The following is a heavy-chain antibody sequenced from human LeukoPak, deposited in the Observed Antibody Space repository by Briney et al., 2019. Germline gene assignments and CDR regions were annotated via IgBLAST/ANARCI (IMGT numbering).Heavy chain of an antibody. CDR2: ISSSSSYI. J-gene: IGHJ4*02. Sequence: GGSLRLSCAASGFTFSSYSMNWVRQAPGKGLEWVSSISSSSSYIYYADSVKGRFTISRDNAKNSLYLQMNSLRAEDTAVYYCARGPDSSSWYYFDYWGQGTLVTVSS. V-gene: IGHV3-21*01. CDR1: GFTFSSYS. CDR3: ARGPDSSSWYYFDY. D-gene: IGHD6-13*01.